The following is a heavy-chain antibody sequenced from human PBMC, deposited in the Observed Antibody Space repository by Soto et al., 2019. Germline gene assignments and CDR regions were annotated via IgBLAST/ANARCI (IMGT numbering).Heavy chain of an antibody. J-gene: IGHJ4*02. CDR1: GFTFTTYS. V-gene: IGHV3-21*01. CDR3: ARSESPPDY. Sequence: PGGSLRLSCAASGFTFTTYSMNWVRQAPGKGLEWVSSVSSSGNYIYYADSVKGRFTISRDDAKNSVYLQMNSLRAEDTAVYFCARSESPPDYWGQGPWSPSPQ. CDR2: VSSSGNYI.